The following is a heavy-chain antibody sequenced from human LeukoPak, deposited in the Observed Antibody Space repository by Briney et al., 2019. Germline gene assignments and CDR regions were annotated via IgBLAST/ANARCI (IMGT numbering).Heavy chain of an antibody. Sequence: KPSETLSLTCSVSDGSINSDSFLWGWIRQPPGETLEWIGNIHYTGSTHYNPSLRSRVIISLDTSNNQFSLRLNSVTAADTAVYYCARRITYGRTFDYWGQGILVTVSS. D-gene: IGHD3-10*01. CDR3: ARRITYGRTFDY. V-gene: IGHV4-39*07. J-gene: IGHJ4*02. CDR2: IHYTGST. CDR1: DGSINSDSFL.